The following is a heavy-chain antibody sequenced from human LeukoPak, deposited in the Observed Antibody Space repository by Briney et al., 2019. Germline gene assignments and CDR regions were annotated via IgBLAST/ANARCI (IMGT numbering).Heavy chain of an antibody. J-gene: IGHJ4*02. Sequence: GRSLRLSCAASGFTFDDYAMHWVRQAPGKGLEWVSGISWNSGSIGYADSVKGRFTISRDNAKNSLYLQMNSLRAEDTALYYCAKDRYYDSSGYPSFDYWGRGTLVTVSS. V-gene: IGHV3-9*01. D-gene: IGHD3-22*01. CDR2: ISWNSGSI. CDR1: GFTFDDYA. CDR3: AKDRYYDSSGYPSFDY.